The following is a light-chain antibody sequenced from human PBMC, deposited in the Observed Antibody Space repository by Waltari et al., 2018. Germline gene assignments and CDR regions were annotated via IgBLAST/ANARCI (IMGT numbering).Light chain of an antibody. CDR2: LAS. Sequence: DIVMTQSPDSLAVSLGERATINCKSSQSVLFSSNNKNYLAWYQQKPGQPPKLLIYLASTRESGVPDRFSGSGSCTDFTLTISSLRAEDVALYYCQQYYTAPCTFGQGTKLEI. J-gene: IGKJ2*02. CDR1: QSVLFSSNNKNY. V-gene: IGKV4-1*01. CDR3: QQYYTAPCT.